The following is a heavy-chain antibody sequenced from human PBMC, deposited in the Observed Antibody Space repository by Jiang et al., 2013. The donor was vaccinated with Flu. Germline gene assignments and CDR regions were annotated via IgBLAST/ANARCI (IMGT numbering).Heavy chain of an antibody. J-gene: IGHJ6*02. CDR1: GGTFSSYA. D-gene: IGHD6-6*01. V-gene: IGHV1-69*06. CDR3: ARGGAARNYYYYGMDV. Sequence: SCKASGGTFSSYAISWVRQAPGQGLEWMGGIIPIFGTANYAQKFQGRVTITADKSTSTAYMELSSLRSEDTAVYYCARGGAARNYYYYGMDVWGQGTTVTVSS. CDR2: IIPIFGTA.